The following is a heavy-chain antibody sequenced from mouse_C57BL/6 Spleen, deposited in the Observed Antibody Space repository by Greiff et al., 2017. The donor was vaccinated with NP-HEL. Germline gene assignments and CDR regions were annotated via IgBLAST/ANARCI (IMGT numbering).Heavy chain of an antibody. CDR3: TSPLLRNFDY. Sequence: QVQLQQSGAELVRPGASVTLSCKASGYTFTDYEMHWVKQTPVHGLEWIGAIDPETGGTAYNQKFKGKAILTADKSSSTAYMELRSLTSEDSAVYYCTSPLLRNFDYWGQGTTLTVSS. CDR1: GYTFTDYE. D-gene: IGHD1-1*01. CDR2: IDPETGGT. J-gene: IGHJ2*01. V-gene: IGHV1-15*01.